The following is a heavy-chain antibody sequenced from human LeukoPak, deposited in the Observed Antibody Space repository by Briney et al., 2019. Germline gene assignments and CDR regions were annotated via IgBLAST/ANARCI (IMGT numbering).Heavy chain of an antibody. CDR1: GYSISSGYY. V-gene: IGHV4-38-2*01. J-gene: IGHJ5*02. D-gene: IGHD2-2*01. Sequence: SETLSLTCAVSGYSISSGYYWGWIRQPPGKGLEWIGSIYHSGSTYYNPSLKSRVTISVDTSKNQFSLKLSSVTAADTAVYYCARAGYCSSTSCHGTRGGVFHWFDPWGQGTLVTVSS. CDR2: IYHSGST. CDR3: ARAGYCSSTSCHGTRGGVFHWFDP.